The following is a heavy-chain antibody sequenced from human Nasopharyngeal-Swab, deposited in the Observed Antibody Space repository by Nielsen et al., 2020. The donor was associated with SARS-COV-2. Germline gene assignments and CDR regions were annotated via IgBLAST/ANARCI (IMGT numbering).Heavy chain of an antibody. Sequence: SETLSLTCTVSGGSISSGGYYWSWIRQHPGKGLEWIGYIYYSGSTYYNPSLKSRVTISVDTSKNQFSLKLSSVTAADTAVYYCARDRAVAGNSYYYYYYGMDVWGQGTTVTVSS. D-gene: IGHD6-19*01. CDR1: GGSISSGGYY. J-gene: IGHJ6*02. CDR2: IYYSGST. V-gene: IGHV4-31*03. CDR3: ARDRAVAGNSYYYYYYGMDV.